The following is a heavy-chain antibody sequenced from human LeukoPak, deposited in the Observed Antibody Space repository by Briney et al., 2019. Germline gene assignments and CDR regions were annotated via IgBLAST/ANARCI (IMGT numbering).Heavy chain of an antibody. CDR2: ISYSGST. CDR3: ARLPAFRFCSGGSCYFDP. CDR1: SDSISPYY. J-gene: IGHJ5*02. V-gene: IGHV4-59*08. Sequence: SETLSLTCSVSSDSISPYYWNWIRQPPGKGLEWIGYISYSGSTDYNPSLKSRVTISLDTSRDQFSLNLTSVTAADTAVYYCARLPAFRFCSGGSCYFDPWGQGTLVTVSS. D-gene: IGHD2-15*01.